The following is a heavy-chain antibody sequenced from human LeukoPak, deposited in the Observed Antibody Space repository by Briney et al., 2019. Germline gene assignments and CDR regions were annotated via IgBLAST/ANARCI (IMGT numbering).Heavy chain of an antibody. CDR1: GGSISSYY. CDR2: IYYSGST. V-gene: IGHV4-59*01. Sequence: PSETLSLTCTVSGGSISSYYWSWIRQPLGKGLEWIGYIYYSGSTNYNPSLKSRVTISVDTSKNQFSLKLSSVTAADTAVYYCARVVFGYSSTFYYFDYWGQGTLVTVSS. J-gene: IGHJ4*02. CDR3: ARVVFGYSSTFYYFDY. D-gene: IGHD6-13*01.